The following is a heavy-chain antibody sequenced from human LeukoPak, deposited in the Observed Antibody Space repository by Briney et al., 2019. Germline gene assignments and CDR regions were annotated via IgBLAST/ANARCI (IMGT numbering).Heavy chain of an antibody. CDR2: IIPIFGTA. CDR1: GGTFSSYA. J-gene: IGHJ6*03. CDR3: AREDYDYWSGDYTPRYYYYYMDV. V-gene: IGHV1-69*13. D-gene: IGHD3/OR15-3a*01. Sequence: SVKVSCKASGGTFSSYAISWVRQAPGQGLEWMGGIIPIFGTANYAQKFQGRVTITADESTSTAYMELSSLRSEDTAVYYRAREDYDYWSGDYTPRYYYYYMDVWGKGTTVTVSS.